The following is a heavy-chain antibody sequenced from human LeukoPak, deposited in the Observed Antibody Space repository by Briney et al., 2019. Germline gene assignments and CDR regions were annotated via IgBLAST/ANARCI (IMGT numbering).Heavy chain of an antibody. CDR2: INGGGDST. CDR3: VKGPYYESPALDS. Sequence: GGSLRLSCAASGFTFGMNWVRQTPRKGLEWISHINGGGDSTHYADFVKGRFTISRDNSQNTLYAQMNSLRTEDTAIYYCVKGPYYESPALDSWGQGTLVTVSS. CDR1: GFTFG. D-gene: IGHD3-16*01. V-gene: IGHV3-23*01. J-gene: IGHJ4*02.